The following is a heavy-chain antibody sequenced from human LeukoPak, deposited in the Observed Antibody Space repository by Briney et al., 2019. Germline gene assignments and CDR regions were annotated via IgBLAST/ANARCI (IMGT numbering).Heavy chain of an antibody. CDR2: IYYSGST. Sequence: SETLSLTCPVSGGSISSYYWSWIRQPPGRGLEWIGYIYYSGSTNYNPSLKSRVTISVDTSKNQLSLKMTSVTGADTAVYYCARWRSGGYYDYWGQGTLVTVSS. V-gene: IGHV4-59*12. J-gene: IGHJ4*02. CDR1: GGSISSYY. D-gene: IGHD3-10*01. CDR3: ARWRSGGYYDY.